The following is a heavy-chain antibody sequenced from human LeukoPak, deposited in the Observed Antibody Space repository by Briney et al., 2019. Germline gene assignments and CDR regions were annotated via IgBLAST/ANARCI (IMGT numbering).Heavy chain of an antibody. D-gene: IGHD3-10*01. CDR1: GYSFTSYW. CDR2: IYPGDSDT. J-gene: IGHJ4*02. Sequence: PGESLKISCKGSGYSFTSYWIGWVRQMPGKGLEWMGIIYPGDSDTRYSPSFQGQVTISADKSISTAYLQWSSLKASDTAMYYCARKFGWYYYGSGSYYPTPQYFDYWGQGTLVTVSS. CDR3: ARKFGWYYYGSGSYYPTPQYFDY. V-gene: IGHV5-51*01.